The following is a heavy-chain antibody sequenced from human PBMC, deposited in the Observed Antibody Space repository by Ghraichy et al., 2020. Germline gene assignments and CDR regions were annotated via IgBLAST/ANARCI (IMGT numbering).Heavy chain of an antibody. V-gene: IGHV4-61*01. D-gene: IGHD4-11*01. CDR2: IYYSGST. J-gene: IGHJ6*03. CDR3: ATTPRYSILYYYYYYYMDV. Sequence: SETLSLTCTVSGGSVSSGSYYWSWIRQPPGKGLEWIGYIYYSGSTNYNPSLKSRVTISVDTSKNQFSLKLSSVTAADTAVYYCATTPRYSILYYYYYYYMDVWGKGTTVTVSS. CDR1: GGSVSSGSYY.